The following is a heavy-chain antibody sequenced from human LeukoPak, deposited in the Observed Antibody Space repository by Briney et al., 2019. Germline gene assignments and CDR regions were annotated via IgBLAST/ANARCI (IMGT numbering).Heavy chain of an antibody. V-gene: IGHV1-3*01. CDR3: ARDGKHIAVPGVRYPMDV. CDR2: INAGNGNT. D-gene: IGHD6-19*01. CDR1: GYTFTSHA. Sequence: ASVKVSCKASGYTFTSHAMHWVRQAPGQRLEWMGWINAGNGNTKYSQKFQGRVTITRDTSASTAYMELSSLRSEDTAVYYCARDGKHIAVPGVRYPMDVWGQGTTVTVS. J-gene: IGHJ6*02.